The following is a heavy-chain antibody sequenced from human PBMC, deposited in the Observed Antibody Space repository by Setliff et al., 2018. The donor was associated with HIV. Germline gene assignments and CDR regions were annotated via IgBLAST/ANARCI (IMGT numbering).Heavy chain of an antibody. CDR3: ARMRGGDCYSGFDY. D-gene: IGHD2-21*02. CDR1: GFSLSTSGMC. CDR2: IDWDDDK. J-gene: IGHJ4*02. V-gene: IGHV2-70*11. Sequence: SGPTLVNPTQRLTLTCTFSGFSLSTSGMCVSWIRQPPGKALEWLARIDWDDDKYYSTSLKTRLTISKDTSKNQVVLTMTNMDPVDTATYYCARMRGGDCYSGFDYWGQGTLVTVS.